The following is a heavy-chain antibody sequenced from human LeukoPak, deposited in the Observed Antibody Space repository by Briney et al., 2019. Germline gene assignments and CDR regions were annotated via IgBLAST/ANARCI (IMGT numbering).Heavy chain of an antibody. Sequence: GGSLRLSCAASGFTFSSYGMHWVRQAPGKGLGWVSYISRGGSTIDYADSVKGRFTISRDSAKNSLYLQMNSLRAEDTAVYYCARENYYDSSGFDYWGQGTLVTVSS. CDR1: GFTFSSYG. D-gene: IGHD3-22*01. CDR2: ISRGGSTI. J-gene: IGHJ4*02. CDR3: ARENYYDSSGFDY. V-gene: IGHV3-48*04.